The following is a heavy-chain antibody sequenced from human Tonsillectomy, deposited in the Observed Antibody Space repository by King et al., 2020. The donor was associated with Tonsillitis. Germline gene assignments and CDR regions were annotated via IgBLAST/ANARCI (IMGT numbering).Heavy chain of an antibody. V-gene: IGHV4-38-2*02. CDR1: GYSISSGYY. J-gene: IGHJ4*02. CDR2: IYHSGST. Sequence: QLQESGPGLVKPSETLSLTCAVSGYSISSGYYWGWIRQPPGKGLEWIGSIYHSGSTYYNPSLKSRVTISVDTSKNQFSLKLSSVTAADTAVYYWAREGSYYGSWSYYFDYWGQGTLVTVSS. CDR3: AREGSYYGSWSYYFDY. D-gene: IGHD3-10*01.